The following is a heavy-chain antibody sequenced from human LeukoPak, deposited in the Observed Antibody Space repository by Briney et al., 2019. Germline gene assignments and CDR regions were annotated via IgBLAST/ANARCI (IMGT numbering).Heavy chain of an antibody. Sequence: PGRSLRLSCAASGFTFSSYAMHWVRQAPGKGLEWGAVISYDGSNKYYADSVKGRFTISRDNSKNTLYLQMNSLRAEDTAVYYCARDPTYYSSSSNLDYWGQGTLVTVSS. CDR2: ISYDGSNK. J-gene: IGHJ4*02. CDR1: GFTFSSYA. V-gene: IGHV3-30*04. D-gene: IGHD6-13*01. CDR3: ARDPTYYSSSSNLDY.